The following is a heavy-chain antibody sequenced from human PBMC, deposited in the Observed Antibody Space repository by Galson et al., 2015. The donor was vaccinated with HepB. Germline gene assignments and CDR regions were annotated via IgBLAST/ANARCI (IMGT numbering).Heavy chain of an antibody. CDR1: GFTFGDYI. Sequence: SLRLSCAASGFTFGDYIMSWFRQAPGKGLEWVSLIRSKANGGTTDYAASVKGRFAISRDDSKSIAYLQMNSLETEDTAVYYCTRYLRSPVGENFFDYWGQGTLVTVSS. CDR2: IRSKANGGTT. D-gene: IGHD1-26*01. CDR3: TRYLRSPVGENFFDY. V-gene: IGHV3-49*03. J-gene: IGHJ4*02.